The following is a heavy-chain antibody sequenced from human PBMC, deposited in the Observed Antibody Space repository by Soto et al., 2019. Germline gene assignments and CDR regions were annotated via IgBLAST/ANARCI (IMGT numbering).Heavy chain of an antibody. V-gene: IGHV1-46*01. CDR2: MNPSSDST. D-gene: IGHD3-3*01. Sequence: ASLKVSCKASGYTFTGYYMHWVRQAPGQGLEWMGRMNPSSDSTSYAQKFQGRVTMTRDTSASTVYMELSSLRSEDTAVYYCARGRAVWSGYRYYYSGMDVWGQGTTVTVSS. CDR3: ARGRAVWSGYRYYYSGMDV. CDR1: GYTFTGYY. J-gene: IGHJ6*02.